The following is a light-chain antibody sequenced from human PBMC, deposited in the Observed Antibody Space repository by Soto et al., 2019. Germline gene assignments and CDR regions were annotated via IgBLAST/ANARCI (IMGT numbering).Light chain of an antibody. V-gene: IGLV4-69*01. CDR1: SGHSSYA. CDR2: LNNDGSH. Sequence: QPVLTQSPSASASLGASVKLTCTLSSGHSSYAIAWHQKQPGKGPRYLMDLNNDGSHTKGDGIPDRFSGSSSGVDRYLIISSLQSEDEADYYCQTWGTGFQFFGGGTKLTVL. J-gene: IGLJ2*01. CDR3: QTWGTGFQF.